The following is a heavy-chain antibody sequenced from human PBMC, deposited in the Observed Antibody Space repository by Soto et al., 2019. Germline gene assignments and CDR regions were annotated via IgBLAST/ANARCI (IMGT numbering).Heavy chain of an antibody. D-gene: IGHD3-10*02. Sequence: QVPLVQSGAEVKEPGDSVRVSCEASGYTFTAYYIHWVRQAPGQGLEWMGWINPKFGDTTYAQDFQGRVSMTRDMSISTVYMELGRLTSDDTAIYYCARNMDYYYGRGSGNGHGVWGQGTTVTVFS. V-gene: IGHV1-2*02. CDR1: GYTFTAYY. CDR2: INPKFGDT. J-gene: IGHJ6*02. CDR3: ARNMDYYYGRGSGNGHGV.